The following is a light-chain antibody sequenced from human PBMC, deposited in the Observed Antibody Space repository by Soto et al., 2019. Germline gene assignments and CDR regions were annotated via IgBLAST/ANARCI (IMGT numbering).Light chain of an antibody. CDR1: QSISSW. J-gene: IGKJ4*01. V-gene: IGKV1-5*01. CDR2: DAS. Sequence: DIQMTQSPSTLSASVGDRVTITCRASQSISSWLAWYQQKPGKAPKLLIYDASSLESGVPSRFSGSGSGTEFTLTISSLQPDDFATYYCLQYHHWPLTFGGGTKVEIK. CDR3: LQYHHWPLT.